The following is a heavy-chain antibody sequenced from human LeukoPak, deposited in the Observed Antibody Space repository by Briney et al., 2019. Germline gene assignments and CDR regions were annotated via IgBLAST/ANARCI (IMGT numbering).Heavy chain of an antibody. V-gene: IGHV3-74*01. CDR2: INSDGSST. CDR1: GFTFSSYW. D-gene: IGHD2-15*01. CDR3: ARGTIGGYCSGASCYPDC. J-gene: IGHJ4*02. Sequence: GGSLRLSCAASGFTFSSYWMHWVRQAPGKGLVWVSRINSDGSSTSYADSVKGRFTISRDNAKNSLYLQMNSLRAEDSAVYYCARGTIGGYCSGASCYPDCWGQGTLVTVSS.